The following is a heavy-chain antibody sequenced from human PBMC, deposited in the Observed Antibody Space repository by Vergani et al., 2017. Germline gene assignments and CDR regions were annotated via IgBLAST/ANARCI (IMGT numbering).Heavy chain of an antibody. J-gene: IGHJ4*02. Sequence: QITLKESGPTLVQPTQTLTLTCTFSGFSLSTSGVGVGWIRQPPGKALEWLALIYWNDDKRYSPSLKRRLTITKDTSKNQVVLTMTNMDPVDTATYYCAHSLVYYYDSPTCDYWGQGTPVTVSS. CDR1: GFSLSTSGVG. CDR2: IYWNDDK. CDR3: AHSLVYYYDSPTCDY. V-gene: IGHV2-5*01. D-gene: IGHD3-22*01.